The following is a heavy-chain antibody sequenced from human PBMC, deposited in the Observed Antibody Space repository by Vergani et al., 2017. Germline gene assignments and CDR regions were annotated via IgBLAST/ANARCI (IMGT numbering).Heavy chain of an antibody. D-gene: IGHD3-3*02. CDR2: INPNSGGT. CDR1: GYTFIDYN. J-gene: IGHJ3*02. Sequence: QVQLVQSGAEVKKPGASVKVSCKASGYTFIDYNMHWVRQAPGQGLEWMVRINPNSGGTNYAQKFQGRVTMTRDTSITTAYMEMSRLRSDDTAMYYWVCALFEKSPGAFDIWCQETMVTVSS. V-gene: IGHV1-2*02. CDR3: VCALFEKSPGAFDI.